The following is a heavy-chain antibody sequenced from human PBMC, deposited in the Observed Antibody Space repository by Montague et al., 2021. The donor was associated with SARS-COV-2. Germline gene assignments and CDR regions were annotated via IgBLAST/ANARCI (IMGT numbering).Heavy chain of an antibody. CDR2: IYYSGST. D-gene: IGHD3-10*01. Sequence: SETLSLTCTVSGGSISSSSNYWGWIRPPPGKGLEWIGSIYYSGSTYYTSSLKSRVTISVDTSKNQFSLKLNSVTAADTAVYYCARLVWFGELSSENWFDPWGQGTLVTVSS. V-gene: IGHV4-39*01. J-gene: IGHJ5*02. CDR3: ARLVWFGELSSENWFDP. CDR1: GGSISSSSNY.